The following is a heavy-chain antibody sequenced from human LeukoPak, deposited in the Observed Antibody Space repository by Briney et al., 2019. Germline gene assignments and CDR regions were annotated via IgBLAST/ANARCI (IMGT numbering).Heavy chain of an antibody. CDR2: ISSSSSYI. CDR1: GFTFSSYS. D-gene: IGHD6-13*01. Sequence: NPGGSLRLSCAASGFTFSSYSMNWVRQAPGKGLEWVSSISSSSSYIYYADSVKGRFTISRDNAKNSLYLQMNSLRAEDTAVYYCAREGQQLALHAFDIWGQGTMVTVSS. CDR3: AREGQQLALHAFDI. J-gene: IGHJ3*02. V-gene: IGHV3-21*01.